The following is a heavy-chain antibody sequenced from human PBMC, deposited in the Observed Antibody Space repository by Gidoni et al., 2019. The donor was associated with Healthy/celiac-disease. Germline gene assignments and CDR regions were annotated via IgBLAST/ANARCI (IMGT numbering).Heavy chain of an antibody. V-gene: IGHV3-23*01. CDR2: ISGSGGST. CDR1: GFPFSSYA. Sequence: EVQLLESGGGLVQPGGSLRLSCAASGFPFSSYAMRWVRQAPGKGLEWVSAISGSGGSTYYADAVKGRFTISRDNSKNTLYLQMNSLRAEDTAVYYCAKSPPDSSGYYGYWGQGTLVTVSS. D-gene: IGHD3-22*01. J-gene: IGHJ4*02. CDR3: AKSPPDSSGYYGY.